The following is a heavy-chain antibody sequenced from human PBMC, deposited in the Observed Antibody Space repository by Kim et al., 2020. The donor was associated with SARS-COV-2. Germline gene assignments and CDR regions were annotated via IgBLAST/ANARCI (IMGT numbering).Heavy chain of an antibody. CDR3: ARVWFGDPPIGMDV. Sequence: GGSLRLSCAASGFTFSSYEMNWVRQAPGKGLEWVSYISSSGSTIYYADSVKGRFTISRDNAKNSLYLQMNSLRAEDTAVYYCARVWFGDPPIGMDVWGQGTTVSVSS. V-gene: IGHV3-48*03. J-gene: IGHJ6*02. CDR1: GFTFSSYE. D-gene: IGHD3-10*01. CDR2: ISSSGSTI.